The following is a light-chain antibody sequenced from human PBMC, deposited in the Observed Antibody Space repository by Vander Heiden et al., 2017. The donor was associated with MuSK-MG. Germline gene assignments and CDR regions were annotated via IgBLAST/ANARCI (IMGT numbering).Light chain of an antibody. CDR2: GAS. J-gene: IGKJ4*01. V-gene: IGKV3-15*01. Sequence: ETVITQSPAILSVSPGERATRSFRAGQSVSNNLAWYQQKPGQAPRLLIYGASTRAAGIPARFSGSGSGTEFTLTINSLQSEDFAVYYCQQYNNWPLTFGGGTKVEIK. CDR1: QSVSNN. CDR3: QQYNNWPLT.